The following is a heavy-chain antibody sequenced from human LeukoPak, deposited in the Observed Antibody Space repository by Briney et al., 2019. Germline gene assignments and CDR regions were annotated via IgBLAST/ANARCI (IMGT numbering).Heavy chain of an antibody. CDR3: ARARGPYCSSTSCYSLGTQNYYFDY. CDR2: IYPGDSDT. CDR1: GYSFTSYW. J-gene: IGHJ4*02. D-gene: IGHD2-2*01. V-gene: IGHV5-51*01. Sequence: GESLKISCKGSGYSFTSYWIGWVRQMPGKGLEWMGIIYPGDSDTRYSPSFQGQVTISADKSISTAYLQWSNLKASDTAMYYCARARGPYCSSTSCYSLGTQNYYFDYWGQGTLVTVSS.